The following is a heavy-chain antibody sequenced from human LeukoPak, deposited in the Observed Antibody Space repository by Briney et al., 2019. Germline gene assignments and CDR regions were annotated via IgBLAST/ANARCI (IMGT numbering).Heavy chain of an antibody. Sequence: PGGSLRLACAASGFTFSSYWMHWVRQVPGKGLVWVSRINSDGSSTSYADFVKGRFTISRDNARNTLYLQMNSLSDDDTAVYYCVRQQLSHGDHWGLGTLVTVSS. V-gene: IGHV3-74*01. CDR3: VRQQLSHGDH. CDR2: INSDGSST. J-gene: IGHJ5*02. D-gene: IGHD6-13*01. CDR1: GFTFSSYW.